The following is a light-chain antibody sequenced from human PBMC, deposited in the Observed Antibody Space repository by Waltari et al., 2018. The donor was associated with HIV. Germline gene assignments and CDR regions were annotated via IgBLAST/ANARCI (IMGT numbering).Light chain of an antibody. CDR1: HISSTS. CDR2: YDS. CDR3: QVWDSTSDHRGV. J-gene: IGLJ3*02. Sequence: SDVLTQAPSVSVAPGKTARITCAGYHISSTSVHWYQQKPGHAPLLVIYYDSDRPAGIPERFSGSNSGITATLTISSVEVGDEADYYCQVWDSTSDHRGVFGGGTKLTVL. V-gene: IGLV3-21*04.